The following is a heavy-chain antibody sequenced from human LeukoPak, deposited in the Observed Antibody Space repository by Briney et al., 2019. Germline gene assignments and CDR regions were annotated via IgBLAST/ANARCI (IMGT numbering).Heavy chain of an antibody. CDR2: INPNSGGT. Sequence: ASVKVSSKASGYTVTGYYMHSVRQAPGQALEWMGWINPNSGGTNYAQKFQGRVTMTRDTSISTAYMELSRLRSDDTAVYYCARGPRGYSLDYRGQGTLVTVSS. CDR3: ARGPRGYSLDY. V-gene: IGHV1-2*02. CDR1: GYTVTGYY. J-gene: IGHJ4*02. D-gene: IGHD5-12*01.